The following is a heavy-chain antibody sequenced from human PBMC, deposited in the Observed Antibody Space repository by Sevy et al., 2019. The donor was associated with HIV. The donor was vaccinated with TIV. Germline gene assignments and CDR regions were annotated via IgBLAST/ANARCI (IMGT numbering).Heavy chain of an antibody. CDR2: IYSGGST. CDR3: ARGGNYYDSSGYYWGAFDI. J-gene: IGHJ3*02. V-gene: IGHV3-53*01. CDR1: GFTVSSNY. Sequence: GGSLRLSCAASGFTVSSNYMSWVRQAPGKGLEWVSVIYSGGSTYYADSVKGRFTISRDNSKNTLYLQMNSPRAEETAVYYCARGGNYYDSSGYYWGAFDIWGQGTMVTVSS. D-gene: IGHD3-22*01.